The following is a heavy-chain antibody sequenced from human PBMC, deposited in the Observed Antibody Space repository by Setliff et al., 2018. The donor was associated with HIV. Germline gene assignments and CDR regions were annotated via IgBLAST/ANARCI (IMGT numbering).Heavy chain of an antibody. CDR3: ARRSAKSSFLYFDY. CDR1: GDSINGYY. V-gene: IGHV4-59*08. D-gene: IGHD3-16*02. Sequence: KTSETLSLTCTVSGDSINGYYWSRFRQPPGRGLEWIGYIYSSGTTKYNPSLKSRVTILVDTSKNQFSLRLSSVTAADTAVYYCARRSAKSSFLYFDYWGQGTLVTVSS. J-gene: IGHJ4*02. CDR2: IYSSGTT.